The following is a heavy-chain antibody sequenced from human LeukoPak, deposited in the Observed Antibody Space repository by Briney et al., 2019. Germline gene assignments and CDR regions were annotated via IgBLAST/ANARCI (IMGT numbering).Heavy chain of an antibody. CDR3: VISRRSGYCSSTSCYTDYYYYGMDV. CDR1: GGTFSSYA. Sequence: SVKVSCKASGGTFSSYAISWVRRAPGQGLEWMGRIIPIFGIANYAQKFQGRVTITADKSTSTAYMELSSLRSEDTAVYYCVISRRSGYCSSTSCYTDYYYYGMDVWGQGTTVTVSS. CDR2: IIPIFGIA. V-gene: IGHV1-69*04. J-gene: IGHJ6*02. D-gene: IGHD2-2*02.